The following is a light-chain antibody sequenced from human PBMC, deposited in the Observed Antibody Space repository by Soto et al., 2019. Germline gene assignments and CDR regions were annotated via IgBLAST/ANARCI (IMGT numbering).Light chain of an antibody. CDR1: ISNIGNNY. CDR2: ETY. J-gene: IGLJ3*02. Sequence: QSVLTQPPSVSAAPGQKVTISCSGSISNIGNNYVSWYQQLPGAAPKLLIYETYKLPSGIPDRFSASKSGTSATLGITGLQTGDEADYYCATWDSSLSVVFGGGTKLT. CDR3: ATWDSSLSVV. V-gene: IGLV1-51*02.